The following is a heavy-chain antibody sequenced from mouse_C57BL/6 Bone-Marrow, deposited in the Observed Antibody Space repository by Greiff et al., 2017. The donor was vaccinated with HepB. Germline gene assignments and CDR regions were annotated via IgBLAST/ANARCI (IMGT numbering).Heavy chain of an antibody. CDR1: GYTFTNYW. CDR3: ARYPSPLGLFDY. D-gene: IGHD6-1*01. CDR2: IYPGGGYT. J-gene: IGHJ2*01. V-gene: IGHV1-63*01. Sequence: VMLVESGAELVRPGTSVKMSCKASGYTFTNYWIGWAKQRPGHGLEWIGDIYPGGGYTNYNEKFKGKATLTADKSSSTAYMQFSSLTSEDSAIYYCARYPSPLGLFDYWGQGTTLTVSS.